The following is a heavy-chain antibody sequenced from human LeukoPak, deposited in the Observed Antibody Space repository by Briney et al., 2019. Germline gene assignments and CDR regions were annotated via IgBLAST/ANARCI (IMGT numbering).Heavy chain of an antibody. CDR1: GYTFTNYG. CDR3: ARDIPGAWAFDI. Sequence: ASVKVSCKASGYTFTNYGISWVRQAPGQGLEWMGWISAYNGNTNYAQKLQGRVTMTTDTSTSTAYMELRSLRSDDTAVYYCARDIPGAWAFDIWGQGTMVTVSS. V-gene: IGHV1-18*01. J-gene: IGHJ3*02. D-gene: IGHD7-27*01. CDR2: ISAYNGNT.